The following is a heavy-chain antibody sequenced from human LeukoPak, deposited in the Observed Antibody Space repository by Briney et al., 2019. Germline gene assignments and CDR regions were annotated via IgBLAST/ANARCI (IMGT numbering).Heavy chain of an antibody. D-gene: IGHD4-17*01. CDR3: ARDDYGDYDYFQH. Sequence: SETLPLTCTVSGGSISSSSYYWGWIRQPPGKGLEWIGSIYYSGSTYYNPSLKSRVTISVDTSKNQFSLKLSSVTAADTAVYYCARDDYGDYDYFQHWGQGTLVTVSS. CDR2: IYYSGST. V-gene: IGHV4-39*07. J-gene: IGHJ1*01. CDR1: GGSISSSSYY.